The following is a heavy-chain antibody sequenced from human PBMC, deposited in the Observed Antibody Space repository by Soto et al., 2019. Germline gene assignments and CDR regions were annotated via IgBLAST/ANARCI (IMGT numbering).Heavy chain of an antibody. CDR2: IYYSGST. CDR1: AGSISSGASY. D-gene: IGHD3-10*01. CDR3: ARVGGFGATTIDY. J-gene: IGHJ4*02. V-gene: IGHV4-30-4*01. Sequence: SQTLYLTCTVSAGSISSGASYWSGIRLPPGKGMEWIGYIYYSGSTYYNPSLKSRVTISVDTSKNQFSLKLSSVTAADTAVYYCARVGGFGATTIDYWGQGTLVTVSS.